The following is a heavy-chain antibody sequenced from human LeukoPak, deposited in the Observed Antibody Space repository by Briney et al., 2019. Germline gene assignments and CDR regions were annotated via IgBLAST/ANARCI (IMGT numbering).Heavy chain of an antibody. CDR3: ARCWKGDYYDSSGNDLFDY. CDR1: GYTFTSYY. CDR2: INPSGGST. J-gene: IGHJ4*02. V-gene: IGHV1-46*01. Sequence: ASVTVSCKASGYTFTSYYMHWVRQAPGQGLEWMGIINPSGGSTSYAQKFQGRVIMTRDTSTSTVYMELSSLRSEDTAVYYCARCWKGDYYDSSGNDLFDYWGQGTLVTVSS. D-gene: IGHD3-22*01.